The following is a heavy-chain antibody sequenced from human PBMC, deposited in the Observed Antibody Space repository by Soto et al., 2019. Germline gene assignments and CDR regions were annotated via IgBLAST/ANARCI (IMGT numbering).Heavy chain of an antibody. D-gene: IGHD3-16*02. CDR1: GFSLSTSGVG. Sequence: SGPTLVNPTQTLTLTCTFSGFSLSTSGVGVGRIRQPPGKALVLLSLIYWNDDKHYSPSLKSRLTITKDTSKNQVVLTMTNMDFVDTATYYCALRYYDYVWGSYRYPHFDYWGQGTLVTVSS. V-gene: IGHV2-5*01. CDR3: ALRYYDYVWGSYRYPHFDY. CDR2: IYWNDDK. J-gene: IGHJ4*02.